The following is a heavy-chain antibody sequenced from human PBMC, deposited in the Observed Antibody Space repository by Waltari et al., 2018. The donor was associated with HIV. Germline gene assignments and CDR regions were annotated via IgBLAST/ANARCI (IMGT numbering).Heavy chain of an antibody. D-gene: IGHD3-10*01. CDR2: TWFDVTNA. V-gene: IGHV3-33*03. Sequence: VQLAESGGGVVEPGKSVRLSCEASGFSFDKFVMHWVRLAPVRGLQGAALTWFDVTNAIYLDTVNARFIYSRDNSKNMLFLQMNNLRIADTAMYYCTKDRTNSVRWREFDIWGQGTMVTVSS. CDR1: GFSFDKFV. CDR3: TKDRTNSVRWREFDI. J-gene: IGHJ3*01.